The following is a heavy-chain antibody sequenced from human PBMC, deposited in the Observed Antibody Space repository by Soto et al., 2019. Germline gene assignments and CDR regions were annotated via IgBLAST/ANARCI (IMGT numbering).Heavy chain of an antibody. CDR3: ARDVAAAGLDY. CDR1: GYTFTSYA. Sequence: QVQLVQAGAEVKKPGASVKVSCKASGYTFTSYAMHWVRQSPGQRLEWMGWINAGNGNTKYSQKFQGRVTITRDTSASTAYRDVSILRSEDTAVYYCARDVAAAGLDYWSQGNLVTVSS. CDR2: INAGNGNT. D-gene: IGHD6-13*01. V-gene: IGHV1-3*01. J-gene: IGHJ4*02.